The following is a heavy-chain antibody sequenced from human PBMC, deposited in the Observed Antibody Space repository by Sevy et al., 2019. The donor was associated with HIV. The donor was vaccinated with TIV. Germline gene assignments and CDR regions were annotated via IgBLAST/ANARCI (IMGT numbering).Heavy chain of an antibody. CDR2: IKSKTDGGTT. CDR1: GFTFSNAW. CDR3: TTDREGATIYYYYGMDV. Sequence: GGSLRLSCAASGFTFSNAWMSWVRQAPGKGLEWVGRIKSKTDGGTTDYAAPVKGRFTIPRDDSKNTLYLQMNSLKTEETAVYYCTTDREGATIYYYYGMDVWGQGTTVTVSS. J-gene: IGHJ6*02. D-gene: IGHD1-26*01. V-gene: IGHV3-15*01.